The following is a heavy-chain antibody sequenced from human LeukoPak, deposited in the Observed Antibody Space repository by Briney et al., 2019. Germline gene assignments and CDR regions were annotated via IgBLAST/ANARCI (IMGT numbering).Heavy chain of an antibody. CDR1: RFTFSNYG. CDR3: AKDGGVTTEDHDAFDI. V-gene: IGHV3-30*02. D-gene: IGHD3-16*01. J-gene: IGHJ3*02. CDR2: IQYDGSKK. Sequence: GGSLRLSCAASRFTFSNYGMHWVRQAPGKGLEWVAFIQYDGSKKYYADSVKGRFTISRDNSKNTFYLQMNSLKREDTAVYYCAKDGGVTTEDHDAFDIWGQGTLVTVSS.